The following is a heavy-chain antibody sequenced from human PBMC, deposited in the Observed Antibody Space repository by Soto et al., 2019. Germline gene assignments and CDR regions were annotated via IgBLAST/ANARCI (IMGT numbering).Heavy chain of an antibody. V-gene: IGHV4-61*02. CDR1: GGSVRSDSFY. Sequence: SETLSLTCTVSGGSVRSDSFYWSWIRKSAGKGLEWIGRIYATGTTDYNPSLKSRVMMSVDTSKKQFSLKLRSVTAADTAVYYCVRDGTKTLRDWFDPWGQGISVTVSS. D-gene: IGHD1-1*01. CDR3: VRDGTKTLRDWFDP. J-gene: IGHJ5*02. CDR2: IYATGTT.